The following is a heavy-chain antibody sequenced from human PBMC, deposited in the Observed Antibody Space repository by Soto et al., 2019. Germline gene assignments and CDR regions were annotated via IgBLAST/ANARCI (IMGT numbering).Heavy chain of an antibody. Sequence: GGSLRLSCAASGFTFSSYAMSWVRQAPGQGLKWVSAISYTGGSTYYTDSVEGRFTISRDNSKNALFLQLSSLRAEDTAVYYCAKSDHNGVLSYFDAWGQGTXVTVSS. CDR2: ISYTGGST. CDR1: GFTFSSYA. V-gene: IGHV3-23*01. J-gene: IGHJ3*01. CDR3: AKSDHNGVLSYFDA. D-gene: IGHD3-3*01.